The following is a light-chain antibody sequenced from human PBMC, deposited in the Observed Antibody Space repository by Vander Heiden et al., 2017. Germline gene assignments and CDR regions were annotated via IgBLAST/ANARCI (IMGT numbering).Light chain of an antibody. V-gene: IGKV1-39*01. Sequence: DIQMTQSPSSLSASVGDRVTITCRASQSISSYLNWYQQKPGKAPKLLIYAASSLQSGVPSRFSGSGSGTDFTLTISSLQPEDFATYYCQQCESTPWTFGQGTKVEIK. J-gene: IGKJ1*01. CDR3: QQCESTPWT. CDR2: AAS. CDR1: QSISSY.